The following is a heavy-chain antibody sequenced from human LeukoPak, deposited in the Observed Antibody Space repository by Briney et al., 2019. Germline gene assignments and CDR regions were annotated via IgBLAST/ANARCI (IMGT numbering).Heavy chain of an antibody. CDR2: ITSNGGLT. Sequence: PGGSLRLSCSASGLTFSTCAMHWVRQAPEKGLEYVSSITSNGGLTYYADSVKGRFTISRDNSKNTLYLQMSSLRAEDTAVYYCVKDKVGAGDYWGQGTLVTVSS. CDR3: VKDKVGAGDY. D-gene: IGHD1-26*01. J-gene: IGHJ4*02. V-gene: IGHV3-64D*09. CDR1: GLTFSTCA.